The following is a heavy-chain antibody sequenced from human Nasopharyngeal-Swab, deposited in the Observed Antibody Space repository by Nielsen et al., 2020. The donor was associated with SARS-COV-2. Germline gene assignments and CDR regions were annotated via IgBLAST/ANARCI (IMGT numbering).Heavy chain of an antibody. CDR3: AGAYGSGSYFAFDL. CDR1: GFTFSSYA. Sequence: GGSLRLSCAASGFTFSSYAMHWVRQAPGKGLEWVAVISYDGSNKYYADSVKGRFTISRDNSKNTLYLQMNSLRAEDTAVYYCAGAYGSGSYFAFDLWGQGTMVTVSS. CDR2: ISYDGSNK. J-gene: IGHJ3*01. V-gene: IGHV3-30-3*01. D-gene: IGHD3-10*01.